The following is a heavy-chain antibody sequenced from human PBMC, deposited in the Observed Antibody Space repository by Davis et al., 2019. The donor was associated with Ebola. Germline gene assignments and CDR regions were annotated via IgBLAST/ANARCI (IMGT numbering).Heavy chain of an antibody. J-gene: IGHJ4*02. Sequence: AASVKVSCKASGYTFTDYYMSWVRQAPGQGLEWMGWINPDNGATTYAQKFQGRVTMTRDTSITTAYMELSGLTSDDTAVYFCARVAVTMVRGVPRRDYWGQGILVTVSS. D-gene: IGHD3-10*01. V-gene: IGHV1-2*02. CDR3: ARVAVTMVRGVPRRDY. CDR2: INPDNGAT. CDR1: GYTFTDYY.